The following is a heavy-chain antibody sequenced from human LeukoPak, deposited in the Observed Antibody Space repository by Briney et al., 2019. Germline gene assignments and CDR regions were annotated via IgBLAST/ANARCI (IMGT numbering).Heavy chain of an antibody. CDR3: ARHGVGDDSSGYLGY. D-gene: IGHD3-22*01. V-gene: IGHV4-39*01. CDR2: IFYSGST. J-gene: IGHJ4*02. CDR1: GGSISSSSYY. Sequence: KTSETLSLTCTVSGGSISSSSYYWAWIRQPPGKGLEWIGNIFYSGSTYYNPSLKSRVTISVDTSKNQFSLKLSSVTAADTAVYYCARHGVGDDSSGYLGYWGQGTLVTVSS.